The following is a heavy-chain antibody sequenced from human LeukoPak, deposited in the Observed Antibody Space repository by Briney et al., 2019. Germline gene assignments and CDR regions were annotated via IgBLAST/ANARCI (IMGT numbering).Heavy chain of an antibody. Sequence: PSETLSLTCTVSGGSISDSNYYWSWIRQPPGKGLEWIGEINHSGSTNYNPSLKSRVTISVDTSKNQFSLKLSSVTAADTAVYYCARKWKIAARPLNWFDPWSQGTLVTVSS. J-gene: IGHJ5*02. CDR2: INHSGST. CDR1: GGSISDSNYY. D-gene: IGHD6-6*01. CDR3: ARKWKIAARPLNWFDP. V-gene: IGHV4-34*01.